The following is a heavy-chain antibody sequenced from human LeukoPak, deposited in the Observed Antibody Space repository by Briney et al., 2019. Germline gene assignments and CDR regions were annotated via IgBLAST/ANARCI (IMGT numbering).Heavy chain of an antibody. Sequence: SETLSFTCAVYGGSFSGYYWSWIRQPPGKGLEWIGEINHSGSTNYNPSLKSRVTISVDTSKNQFSLKLSSVTAADTAVYYCARGRIRYCSGGSCYEGVNWFDPWGQGTLVTVSS. J-gene: IGHJ5*02. CDR2: INHSGST. V-gene: IGHV4-34*01. CDR3: ARGRIRYCSGGSCYEGVNWFDP. CDR1: GGSFSGYY. D-gene: IGHD2-15*01.